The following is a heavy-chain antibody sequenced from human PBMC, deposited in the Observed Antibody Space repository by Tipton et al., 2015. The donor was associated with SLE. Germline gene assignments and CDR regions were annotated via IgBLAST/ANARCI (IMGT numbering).Heavy chain of an antibody. CDR3: ARECSGTGCLDY. V-gene: IGHV1-18*01. CDR1: GYTFSNYG. D-gene: IGHD2-8*02. Sequence: QVQLVQSGSEVRKPGASVKVSCKASGYTFSNYGISWVRQAPGQGLEWMGWISANNGDTKYAQSFQDRVTLTTDTSTSTTYMELKRPRSDDTAIYYCARECSGTGCLDYWGQGTLVTVSS. J-gene: IGHJ4*02. CDR2: ISANNGDT.